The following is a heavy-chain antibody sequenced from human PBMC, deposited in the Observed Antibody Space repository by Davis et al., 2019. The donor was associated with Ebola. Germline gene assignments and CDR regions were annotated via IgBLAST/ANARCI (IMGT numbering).Heavy chain of an antibody. CDR1: GYTFTSYY. CDR2: INPSGGST. V-gene: IGHV1-46*03. J-gene: IGHJ6*02. D-gene: IGHD2-15*01. Sequence: AASVQVSCKASGYTFTSYYTHWVRQAPGQGLEWMGIINPSGGSTSYAQKFQGRVTMTRDTSTSTVYMELSSLRSEDTAVYYCARDQIVVVVAATPSGNYYYYGMDVWGQGTTVTVSS. CDR3: ARDQIVVVVAATPSGNYYYYGMDV.